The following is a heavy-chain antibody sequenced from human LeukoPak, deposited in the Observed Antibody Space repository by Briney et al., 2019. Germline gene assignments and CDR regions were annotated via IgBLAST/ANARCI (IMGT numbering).Heavy chain of an antibody. CDR2: MYNSGST. Sequence: SETLSLTCTVSGGSINSCYWTWIRQPPGKGLEWIGYMYNSGSTNYNPSLKGRVAISVDTSKNQFSLKLSSVTAADTAVYYCASCSGRGAYYYYGMDVWGQGTTVTVSS. V-gene: IGHV4-59*12. D-gene: IGHD2-8*02. CDR1: GGSINSCY. J-gene: IGHJ6*02. CDR3: ASCSGRGAYYYYGMDV.